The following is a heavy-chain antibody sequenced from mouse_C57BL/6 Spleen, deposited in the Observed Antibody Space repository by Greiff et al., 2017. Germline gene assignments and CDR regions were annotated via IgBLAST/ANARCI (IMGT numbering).Heavy chain of an antibody. CDR2: IHPNSGST. J-gene: IGHJ2*01. CDR3: APYYDYPYY. Sequence: QVQLQQPGAEPVKPGASVKLSCKASGYTFTSYWMHWVKQRPGQGLEWIGMIHPNSGSTNYHEKFKSKATLTVDKSSSTAYMQLSSLTSEDSAVYYCAPYYDYPYYWGQGTTLTVSS. V-gene: IGHV1-64*01. D-gene: IGHD2-4*01. CDR1: GYTFTSYW.